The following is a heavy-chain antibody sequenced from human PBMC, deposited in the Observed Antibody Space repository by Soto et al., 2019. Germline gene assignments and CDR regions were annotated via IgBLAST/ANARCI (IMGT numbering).Heavy chain of an antibody. Sequence: PSETLSLTCTVSGGSISSYYWSWIRQPPGKGLEWIGYIYYSGSTNYNPSLKSRVTISVDTSKNQFSLKLSSVTAADTAVYYCARAYCGGDCYFNWLDRWGQRSLVTFSS. J-gene: IGHJ5*02. D-gene: IGHD2-21*02. V-gene: IGHV4-59*01. CDR3: ARAYCGGDCYFNWLDR. CDR2: IYYSGST. CDR1: GGSISSYY.